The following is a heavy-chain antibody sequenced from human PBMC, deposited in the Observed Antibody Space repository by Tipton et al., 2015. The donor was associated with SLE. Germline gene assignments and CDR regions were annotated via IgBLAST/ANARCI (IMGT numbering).Heavy chain of an antibody. CDR3: ARGPDSSGYYSDSPRFDY. CDR2: IYYSGST. J-gene: IGHJ4*02. V-gene: IGHV4-59*08. Sequence: GLVKPSETLSLTCTVSGGSISSHYWSWIRQPPGKGLEWIGYIYYSGSTNYNPSLKSRVTISVDTSKNQFSLRLSSVTAADTAVYFCARGPDSSGYYSDSPRFDYWGQGTLVTVSS. CDR1: GGSISSHY. D-gene: IGHD3-22*01.